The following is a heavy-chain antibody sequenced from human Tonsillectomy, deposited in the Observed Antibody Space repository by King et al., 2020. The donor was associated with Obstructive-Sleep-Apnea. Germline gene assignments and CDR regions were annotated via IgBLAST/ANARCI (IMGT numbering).Heavy chain of an antibody. CDR1: GGSISRGGYY. Sequence: QLQESGPGLVKPSQTLSLTCTVSGGSISRGGYYWSWVRQHPGKGLEWSGYTYYSVSTYYNPSLKSRVTISVDTSKNQFSLKLSSVTAADTAVYYCARLGCGGDCYSSKDWYFDLWGRGTLVTVSS. V-gene: IGHV4-31*03. CDR2: TYYSVST. D-gene: IGHD2-21*02. J-gene: IGHJ2*01. CDR3: ARLGCGGDCYSSKDWYFDL.